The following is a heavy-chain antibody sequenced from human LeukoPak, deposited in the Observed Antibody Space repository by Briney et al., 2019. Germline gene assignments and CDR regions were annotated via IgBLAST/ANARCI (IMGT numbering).Heavy chain of an antibody. Sequence: SETLSLTCTVSGGSISSYYWSWIRQHPGKGLEWIGYIYYSGSTNYNPSLKSRVTISVDTSKNQFSLKLSSVTAADTAVYYCARGAVWFGELSHFDYWGQGTLVTVSS. J-gene: IGHJ4*02. CDR2: IYYSGST. CDR1: GGSISSYY. CDR3: ARGAVWFGELSHFDY. D-gene: IGHD3-10*01. V-gene: IGHV4-59*08.